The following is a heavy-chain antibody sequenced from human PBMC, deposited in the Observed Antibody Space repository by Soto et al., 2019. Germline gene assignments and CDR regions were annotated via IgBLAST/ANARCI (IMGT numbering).Heavy chain of an antibody. J-gene: IGHJ4*02. CDR3: ATVRVRFLEWLGSEG. V-gene: IGHV1-69*12. Sequence: QVQLVQSGAEVKKPGSSVKVSCKASGGTFSSYAFSWVRQAPGQGLEWMGGIIPIFGTANYAQKFQGRVTISADESTITAYMELSSLRSEDTAVYYCATVRVRFLEWLGSEGWGQGTLVTVSS. D-gene: IGHD3-3*01. CDR2: IIPIFGTA. CDR1: GGTFSSYA.